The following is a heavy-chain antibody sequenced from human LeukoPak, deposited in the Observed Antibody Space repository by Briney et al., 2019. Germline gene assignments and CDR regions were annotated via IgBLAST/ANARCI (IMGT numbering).Heavy chain of an antibody. CDR2: IYHSGST. J-gene: IGHJ6*02. Sequence: PSQTLSLTCTVSGGSISSGGYYWSWIRQPPGKGLEWIGEIYHSGSTNYNPSLKSRVTISVDKSKNQFSLKLSSVTAADTAVYYCARRLYYYYGMDVWGQGTTVTVSS. CDR3: ARRLYYYYGMDV. V-gene: IGHV4-30-2*01. CDR1: GGSISSGGYY.